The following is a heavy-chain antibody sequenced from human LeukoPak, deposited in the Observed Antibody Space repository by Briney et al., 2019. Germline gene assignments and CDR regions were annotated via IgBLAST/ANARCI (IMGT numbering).Heavy chain of an antibody. CDR1: GFTFSSYS. J-gene: IGHJ6*03. CDR3: ARILEGYHYYMDV. V-gene: IGHV3-48*01. Sequence: GGSLRLSCAASGFTFSSYSMNWVRQAPGKGLEWVSYISSSSSTIYYADSVKGRFTISRDNAKNSLYPQMNSLRVEDTAVYYCARILEGYHYYMDVWGKGTTVTVSS. CDR2: ISSSSSTI.